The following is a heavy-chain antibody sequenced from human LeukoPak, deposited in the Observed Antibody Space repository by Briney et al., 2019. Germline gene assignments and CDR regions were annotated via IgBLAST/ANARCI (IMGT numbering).Heavy chain of an antibody. Sequence: EGSLRLSCAASGFTFSDYYMSWVRPAPGQGLEWVSYISSSGSTIYYADSVKGRFTISRDNAKNSLYLQMNSLRAEDTAVYYCARDISYYDILTGYLGGALDYWGQGTLVTVSS. CDR2: ISSSGSTI. CDR1: GFTFSDYY. V-gene: IGHV3-11*01. CDR3: ARDISYYDILTGYLGGALDY. D-gene: IGHD3-9*01. J-gene: IGHJ4*02.